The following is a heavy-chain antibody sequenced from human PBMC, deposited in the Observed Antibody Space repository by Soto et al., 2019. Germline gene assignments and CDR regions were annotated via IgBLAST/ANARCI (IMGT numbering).Heavy chain of an antibody. CDR3: ARLSGADPHYYYGMDV. J-gene: IGHJ6*02. CDR2: ISGSGVYT. CDR1: GFTFNTYA. V-gene: IGHV3-23*01. Sequence: PGGSLRLSCAASGFTFNTYAMSWVRQAPGKGPEWVSAISGSGVYTYYLDAVKGRFAISRDNSKNKVYFEMDGLRVEDTSIYYCARLSGADPHYYYGMDVWGQGTTVTVSS. D-gene: IGHD2-8*01.